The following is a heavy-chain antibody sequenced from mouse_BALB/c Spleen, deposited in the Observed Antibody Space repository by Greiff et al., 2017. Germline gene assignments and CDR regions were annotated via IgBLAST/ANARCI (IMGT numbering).Heavy chain of an antibody. CDR2: ISYDGSN. Sequence: EVKLMESGPGLVKPSQSLSLTCSVTGYSITSGYYWNWIRQFPGNKLEWMGYISYDGSNNYNPSLKNRISITRDTSKNQFFLKLNSVTTEDTATYYGAREGGLLFAYWGQGTLVTVSA. CDR1: GYSITSGYY. J-gene: IGHJ3*01. V-gene: IGHV3-6*02. D-gene: IGHD2-10*01. CDR3: AREGGLLFAY.